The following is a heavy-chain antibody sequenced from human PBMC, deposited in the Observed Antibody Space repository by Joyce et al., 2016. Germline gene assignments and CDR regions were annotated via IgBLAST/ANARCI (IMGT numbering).Heavy chain of an antibody. CDR1: GFTFSTYA. Sequence: EVQLVESGGGLVQPGGSLRLSCAASGFTFSTYAMNWVRQAPGKGLEWVSYMSSSSDTIYYADSVKGRFTISRDNAKNSLYLHMNSLRDEDTAVYYCARDLWLVPVSSYYFDYWGQGTLVTVSS. CDR2: MSSSSDTI. D-gene: IGHD6-19*01. V-gene: IGHV3-48*02. J-gene: IGHJ4*02. CDR3: ARDLWLVPVSSYYFDY.